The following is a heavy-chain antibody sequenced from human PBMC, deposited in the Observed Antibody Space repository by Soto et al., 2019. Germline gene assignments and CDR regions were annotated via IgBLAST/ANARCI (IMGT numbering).Heavy chain of an antibody. V-gene: IGHV4-34*01. CDR1: GGSFSDYY. CDR3: AKGRLPRDFYYGMDV. Sequence: SETLSLTCAVSGGSFSDYYWNWIRQPPGKGLEWIGEINHSGSTKYNPSLKSRLSISVDTSKSQFSLRLSSVTAADTAVYYCAKGRLPRDFYYGMDVWGQGTTVTVSS. D-gene: IGHD2-15*01. J-gene: IGHJ6*02. CDR2: INHSGST.